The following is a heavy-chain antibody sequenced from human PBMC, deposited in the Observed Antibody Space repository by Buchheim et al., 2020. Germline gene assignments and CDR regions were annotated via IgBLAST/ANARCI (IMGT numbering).Heavy chain of an antibody. Sequence: QVQLVQSGAEVKKPGASVKVSCKASGYTFTSYYMHWVRQAPGQGLEWMGIINPSGGSTSYAQKFRGRVTMTRDTSKSQVYMELSSLRSEDTAVYYCAREGRYDFWSGYGMDVWGQGTT. CDR3: AREGRYDFWSGYGMDV. D-gene: IGHD3-3*01. CDR1: GYTFTSYY. V-gene: IGHV1-46*01. J-gene: IGHJ6*02. CDR2: INPSGGST.